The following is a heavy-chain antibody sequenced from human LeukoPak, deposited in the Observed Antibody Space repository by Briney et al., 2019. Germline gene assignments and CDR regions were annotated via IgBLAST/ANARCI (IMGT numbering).Heavy chain of an antibody. V-gene: IGHV4-61*01. J-gene: IGHJ6*02. CDR2: IYYSGST. D-gene: IGHD1-7*01. CDR1: GGSISSSSYY. CDR3: ARDNWNYGSSMDV. Sequence: SETLSLTCTVSGGSISSSSYYWSWIRQPPGKGLEWIGYIYYSGSTNYNPSLKSRVTISVDTSKNQFSLKLSSVTAADTAVYYCARDNWNYGSSMDVWGQGTTVTVSS.